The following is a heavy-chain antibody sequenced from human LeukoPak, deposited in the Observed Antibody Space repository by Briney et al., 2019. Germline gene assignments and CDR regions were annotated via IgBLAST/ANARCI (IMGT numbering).Heavy chain of an antibody. D-gene: IGHD1-26*01. V-gene: IGHV4-39*07. CDR3: ARALSGSYGYNY. J-gene: IGHJ4*02. CDR1: GGSISSSSYY. CDR2: IYYSGST. Sequence: SETRSLTCTVSGGSISSSSYYWGWIRQPPGKGLEWIGSIYYSGSTYYNPSLKSRVTISVDTSKNQFSLKLSSVTAADTAVYYCARALSGSYGYNYWGQGTLVTVSS.